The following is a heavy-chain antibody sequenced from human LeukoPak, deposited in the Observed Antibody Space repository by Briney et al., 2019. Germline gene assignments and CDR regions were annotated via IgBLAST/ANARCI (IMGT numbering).Heavy chain of an antibody. CDR1: GFTFSSYW. CDR2: ISSSSSYI. D-gene: IGHD2-2*01. J-gene: IGHJ6*02. CDR3: ARVGYCSCTSCYGEGYYYYYGMDV. Sequence: KPGGSLRLSCAASGFTFSSYWMHRVRQAPGKGLEWVSSISSSSSYIYYADSVKDRFTISRDNAKNSLYLQMNSLRAEDTAVYYCARVGYCSCTSCYGEGYYYYYGMDVWGQGTTVTVSS. V-gene: IGHV3-21*01.